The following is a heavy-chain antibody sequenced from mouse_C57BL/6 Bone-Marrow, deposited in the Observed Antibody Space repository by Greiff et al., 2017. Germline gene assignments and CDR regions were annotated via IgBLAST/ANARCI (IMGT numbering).Heavy chain of an antibody. CDR2: IYPGSGST. CDR3: AGPYYDNYWYFDV. Sequence: QVQLQQSGAELVKPGASVKMSCKASGYTFTSYWITWVKQRPGQGLEWIGDIYPGSGSTNYNEKFKSKATLTVDTSSSTAYMQLSSLTSEDSAVYYCAGPYYDNYWYFDVWGTGTAVTVSS. V-gene: IGHV1-55*01. CDR1: GYTFTSYW. D-gene: IGHD2-10*01. J-gene: IGHJ1*03.